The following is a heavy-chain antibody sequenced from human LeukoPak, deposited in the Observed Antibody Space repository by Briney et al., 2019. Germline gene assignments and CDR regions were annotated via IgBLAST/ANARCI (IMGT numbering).Heavy chain of an antibody. V-gene: IGHV1-46*01. Sequence: ASVKVSCKASGYTFTSYYMHWVRQAPGQGLEWMGIINPSGGSTSYAQKFQGRVTMTRDTSTSTVYMEVTRLRSDDTAVFYCARSPPAEMAITGVDYWGQGTLVTVSS. J-gene: IGHJ4*02. CDR2: INPSGGST. CDR3: ARSPPAEMAITGVDY. D-gene: IGHD5-24*01. CDR1: GYTFTSYY.